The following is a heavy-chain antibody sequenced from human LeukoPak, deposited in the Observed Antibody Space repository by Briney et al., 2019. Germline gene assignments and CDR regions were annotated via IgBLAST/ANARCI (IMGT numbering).Heavy chain of an antibody. Sequence: GASVKVSCKVSGYTFTGYYTHWVRQAPGQGLEWMGWINPNSGGTNYAQKFQGRVTMTRDTSISTAYMELSSLRSDDTAVYYCARPISYYYDNSGYYSWGQGTLVTVSS. CDR3: ARPISYYYDNSGYYS. CDR2: INPNSGGT. J-gene: IGHJ4*02. D-gene: IGHD3-22*01. CDR1: GYTFTGYY. V-gene: IGHV1-2*02.